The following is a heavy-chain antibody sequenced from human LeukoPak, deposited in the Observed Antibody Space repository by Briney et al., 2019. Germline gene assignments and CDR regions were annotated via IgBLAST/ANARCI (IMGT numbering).Heavy chain of an antibody. CDR1: GFTFSNAW. D-gene: IGHD1-1*01. CDR2: IKRRTDGGTT. V-gene: IGHV3-15*01. Sequence: GGSLSLSCAASGFTFSNAWMSWVRQAPGKGLELVGRIKRRTDGGTTDYAAPVKGRFTISRDDSKNTLYLQMNRLKSEDTALYYCTTGGGTSDFWGQESLVTVSS. CDR3: TTGGGTSDF. J-gene: IGHJ4*02.